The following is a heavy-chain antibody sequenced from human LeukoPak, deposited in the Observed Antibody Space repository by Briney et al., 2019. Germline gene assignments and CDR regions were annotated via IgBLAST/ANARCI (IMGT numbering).Heavy chain of an antibody. CDR1: GGSISSYY. D-gene: IGHD1-26*01. V-gene: IGHV4-59*01. CDR2: IYYSGST. J-gene: IGHJ5*02. CDR3: ARGIIVGATWGENYNCFDP. Sequence: SETLSLTCRVSGGSISSYYWSWIRQPPGKGLEWIGYIYYSGSTNYSPSLKSRVTISLDTSKNQLSLKLSSVTAADTAVYYCARGIIVGATWGENYNCFDPWGQGTLVTVSS.